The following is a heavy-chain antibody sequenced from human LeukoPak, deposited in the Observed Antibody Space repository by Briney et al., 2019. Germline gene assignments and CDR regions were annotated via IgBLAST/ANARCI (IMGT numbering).Heavy chain of an antibody. J-gene: IGHJ5*02. D-gene: IGHD4-23*01. CDR3: ARDVTYYGGDWFDP. CDR1: GFTFSSYS. V-gene: IGHV3-48*04. CDR2: ISSTTSTI. Sequence: GGSLRLSCAASGFTFSSYSMNWVRQAPGKGLEWVSYISSTTSTIYYADSVKGRFTISRDNDKNSLYLQMNSLRAEDTAVYYCARDVTYYGGDWFDPWGQGTLVTVSS.